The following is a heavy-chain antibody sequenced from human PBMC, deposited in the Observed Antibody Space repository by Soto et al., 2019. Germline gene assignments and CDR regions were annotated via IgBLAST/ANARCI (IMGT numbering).Heavy chain of an antibody. CDR2: IYYSGST. CDR3: ARRSIAAAGWWFDP. D-gene: IGHD6-13*01. V-gene: IGHV4-61*05. CDR1: GDTISTGGYS. J-gene: IGHJ5*02. Sequence: SETLSLTCAVSGDTISTGGYSWAWIRQPPGKGLEWIGYIYYSGSTNYNPSLKSRVTISVDTSKNQFSLKLSSVTAADTAVYYCARRSIAAAGWWFDPWGQGTLVTVSS.